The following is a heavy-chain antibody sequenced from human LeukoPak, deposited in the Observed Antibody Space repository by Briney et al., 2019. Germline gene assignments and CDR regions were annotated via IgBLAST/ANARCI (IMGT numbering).Heavy chain of an antibody. Sequence: GGSLRLSCAASGFTFSSYSMNWVRQAPGKGLEWVSSISSGGDYIYYVDSVKGRFIISRDNAKNTLYLQMNSLRAEDTAVYYCAREGYSYGPKGNWFDPWGQGTLVTVSS. D-gene: IGHD5-18*01. CDR2: ISSGGDYI. CDR3: AREGYSYGPKGNWFDP. J-gene: IGHJ5*02. CDR1: GFTFSSYS. V-gene: IGHV3-21*04.